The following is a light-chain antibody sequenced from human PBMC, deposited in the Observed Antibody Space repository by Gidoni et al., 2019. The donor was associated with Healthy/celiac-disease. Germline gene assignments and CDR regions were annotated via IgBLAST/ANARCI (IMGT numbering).Light chain of an antibody. V-gene: IGKV4-1*01. J-gene: IGKJ2*01. CDR1: QSVLYSSNNKNY. Sequence: DIVMTQSPDSLAVSLGERANINCKSSQSVLYSSNNKNYLAWYQQKPGQPPKLLIYWASTRESGVPDRFSGSGSGTDFTLTSSSLQAEDVAVYYGQQYYSTPYTFGQGTKLEIK. CDR3: QQYYSTPYT. CDR2: WAS.